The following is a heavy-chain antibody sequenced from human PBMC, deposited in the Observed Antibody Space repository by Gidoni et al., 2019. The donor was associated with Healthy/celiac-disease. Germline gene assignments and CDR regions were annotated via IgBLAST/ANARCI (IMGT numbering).Heavy chain of an antibody. V-gene: IGHV4-59*08. D-gene: IGHD6-19*01. Sequence: QVQLPESGPGLVKPSETLSLTCTVSGGSISSYYWSWSRQPPGKGLEWIGYIYYSGSTNYNPSLKSRVTISVDTSKNQFSLKLSSVTAADTAVYFCARQVDSSGWPGSGFDPWGQGTLVTVSS. J-gene: IGHJ5*02. CDR2: IYYSGST. CDR3: ARQVDSSGWPGSGFDP. CDR1: GGSISSYY.